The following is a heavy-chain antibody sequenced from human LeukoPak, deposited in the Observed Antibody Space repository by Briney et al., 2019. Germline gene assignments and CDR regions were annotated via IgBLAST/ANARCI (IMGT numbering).Heavy chain of an antibody. V-gene: IGHV3-13*01. D-gene: IGHD1-14*01. Sequence: AGGSLRLSCAASGFTFSNYDMHWVRQSTGKGLEWVSRIGRAGDTNYPGSVKGRFTISRENAKNSLHLQMNSLRVGDTAMYYCARGQPGGFDIWGQGTMVTVSS. J-gene: IGHJ3*02. CDR1: GFTFSNYD. CDR3: ARGQPGGFDI. CDR2: IGRAGDT.